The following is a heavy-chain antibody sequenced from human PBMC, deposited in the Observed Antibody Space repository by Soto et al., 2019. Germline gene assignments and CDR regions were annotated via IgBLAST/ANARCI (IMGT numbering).Heavy chain of an antibody. CDR3: SLLWFGELTHPDYYYGMDV. J-gene: IGHJ6*02. CDR2: INSDGSST. V-gene: IGHV3-74*01. D-gene: IGHD3-10*01. Sequence: GGSLRLSCAASGFTFSSYWMHWVRQAPGKGLVWVSRINSDGSSTSYADSVKGRFTISRDNAKNTLYLQMNSLRAEDTAVYYCSLLWFGELTHPDYYYGMDVWGQGTTVTVSS. CDR1: GFTFSSYW.